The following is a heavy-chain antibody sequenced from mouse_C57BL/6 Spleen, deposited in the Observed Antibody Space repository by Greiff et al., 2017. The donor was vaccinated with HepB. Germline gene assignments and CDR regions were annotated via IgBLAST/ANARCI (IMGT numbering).Heavy chain of an antibody. CDR3: ARDAGVRGMDY. CDR1: GFTFSDFY. V-gene: IGHV7-1*01. Sequence: EVKLVESGGGLVQSGRSLRLSCATSGFTFSDFYMEWVRQAPGKGLEWIAASRNKANDYTTEYSASVKGRFIVSRDTSQSILYLQMNALRAEDTAIYYCARDAGVRGMDYWGQGTSVTVSS. J-gene: IGHJ4*01. CDR2: SRNKANDYTT. D-gene: IGHD2-13*01.